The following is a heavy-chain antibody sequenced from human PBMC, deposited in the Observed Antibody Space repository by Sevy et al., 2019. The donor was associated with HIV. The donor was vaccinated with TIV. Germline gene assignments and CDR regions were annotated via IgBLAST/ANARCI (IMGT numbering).Heavy chain of an antibody. D-gene: IGHD1-26*01. CDR1: GFTFSSYS. V-gene: IGHV3-48*02. J-gene: IGHJ5*02. CDR2: ISSSSSTI. CDR3: NVGRNPSTWFDP. Sequence: GGSLRLSCAASGFTFSSYSMNWVRQAPGKGLGWVSYISSSSSTIYYADSVKGRFTISRDNAKNSLYLQMNGLRDKDTAVYYCNVGRNPSTWFDPWGQGTLVTVSS.